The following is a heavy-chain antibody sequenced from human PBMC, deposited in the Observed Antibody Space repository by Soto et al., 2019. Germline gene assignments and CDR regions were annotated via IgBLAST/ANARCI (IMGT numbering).Heavy chain of an antibody. J-gene: IGHJ6*02. CDR2: IYYSGST. CDR3: ARVTSGYDFYYYGMDV. CDR1: GGSISSGDYY. D-gene: IGHD5-12*01. Sequence: SETLSLTCTVSGGSISSGDYYWSWIRQPPGKGLEWIGYIYYSGSTYYNPSLKSRVTISVDTSKNQFSLKLSSVTAADTAVYYCARVTSGYDFYYYGMDVWGQGTTVTVSS. V-gene: IGHV4-30-4*01.